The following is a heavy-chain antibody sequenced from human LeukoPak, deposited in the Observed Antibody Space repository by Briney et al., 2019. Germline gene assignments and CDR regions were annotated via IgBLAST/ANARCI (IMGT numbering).Heavy chain of an antibody. J-gene: IGHJ3*01. CDR1: GFTFTTYA. D-gene: IGHD6-19*01. V-gene: IGHV3-23*01. CDR3: AKDLALAGTGGGFDV. Sequence: GGSLRLSCAASGFTFTTYAINWVRQAPGKGLEWVTGISGDGDKAFYADSVKGRSTISRDNSKNTVSLQMTSLRAEDTALYYCAKDLALAGTGGGFDVWGQGTGVAVSS. CDR2: ISGDGDKA.